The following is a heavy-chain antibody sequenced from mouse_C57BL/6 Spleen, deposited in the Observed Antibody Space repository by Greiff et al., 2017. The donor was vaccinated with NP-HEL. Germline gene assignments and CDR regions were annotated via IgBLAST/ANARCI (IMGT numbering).Heavy chain of an antibody. CDR2: ISSGGDYI. D-gene: IGHD2-3*01. CDR1: GFTFSSYA. J-gene: IGHJ4*01. CDR3: TRDGYYEDAMDY. V-gene: IGHV5-9-1*02. Sequence: EVQGVESGEGLVKPGGSLKLSCAASGFTFSSYAMSWVRQTPEKRLEWVAYISSGGDYIYYADTVKGRFTISRDNARNTLYLQMSSLKSEDTAMYYCTRDGYYEDAMDYWGQGTSVTVSS.